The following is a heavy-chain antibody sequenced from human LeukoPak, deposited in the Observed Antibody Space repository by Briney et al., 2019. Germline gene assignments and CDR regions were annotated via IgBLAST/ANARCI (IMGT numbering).Heavy chain of an antibody. Sequence: SQTRSLTCAVSGGSISRGGYSWSWIRQPPVKGLEWFGYIYHSGSTYYNPSPKTRLTLSVARSKDQFSLKLSSVTAADTALNSGARNDGDLYYFDYWGQGTLVSASS. D-gene: IGHD4-17*01. J-gene: IGHJ4*02. CDR2: IYHSGST. V-gene: IGHV4-30-2*01. CDR1: GGSISRGGYS. CDR3: ARNDGDLYYFDY.